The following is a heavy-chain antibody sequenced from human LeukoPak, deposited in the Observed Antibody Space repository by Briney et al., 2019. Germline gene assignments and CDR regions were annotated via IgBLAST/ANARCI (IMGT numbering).Heavy chain of an antibody. CDR3: ARGQVLDSSGYYHVGVGNWFDP. V-gene: IGHV4-30-4*07. CDR2: IYYSGNT. Sequence: SETLSLTCAVSGGSISSGGYSWSWIRQPPGKGLEWIGFIYYSGNTYYNSSLKSRVTISVDTSKNQFSLKLSSVTAADTAVYYCARGQVLDSSGYYHVGVGNWFDPWGQGTLVTVSS. D-gene: IGHD3-22*01. CDR1: GGSISSGGYS. J-gene: IGHJ5*02.